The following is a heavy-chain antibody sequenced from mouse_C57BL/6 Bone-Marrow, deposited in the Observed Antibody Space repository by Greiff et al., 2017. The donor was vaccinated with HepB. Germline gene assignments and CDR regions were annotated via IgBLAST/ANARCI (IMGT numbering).Heavy chain of an antibody. CDR1: GYAFSSYW. CDR3: ARSEDGYRFAY. D-gene: IGHD2-3*01. Sequence: LVESGAELVKPGASVKISCKASGYAFSSYWMNWVKQRPGKGLEWIGQIYPGDGDTNYNGKFKGKATLTADKSSSTAYMQLSSLTSEDSAVYFCARSEDGYRFAYWGQGTLVTVSA. CDR2: IYPGDGDT. J-gene: IGHJ3*01. V-gene: IGHV1-80*01.